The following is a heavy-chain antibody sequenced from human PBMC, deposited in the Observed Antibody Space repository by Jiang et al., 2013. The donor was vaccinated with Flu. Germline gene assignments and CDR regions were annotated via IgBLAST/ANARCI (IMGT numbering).Heavy chain of an antibody. J-gene: IGHJ4*02. CDR1: GSRFSSHA. Sequence: QLVESGAEVKKPGSSVKVSCKAPGSRFSSHAISWVRQAPGQGLEWIGGIIPVSGSRDYARQFEGRVTITADELTNTAYIELNSLRSEDTAVYYCVRALSPTPNVAVAGTILFYWGQGTLVTVTS. CDR2: IIPVSGSR. V-gene: IGHV1-69*01. CDR3: VRALSPTPNVAVAGTILFY. D-gene: IGHD6-19*01.